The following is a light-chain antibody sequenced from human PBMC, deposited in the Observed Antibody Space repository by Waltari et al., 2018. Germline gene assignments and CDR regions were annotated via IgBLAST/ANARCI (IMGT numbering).Light chain of an antibody. CDR2: SNN. CDR3: AAWDDSLNGPGYV. V-gene: IGLV1-44*01. J-gene: IGLJ1*01. CDR1: SSNIGRNT. Sequence: QSVLTQPPSASGTPGQRVTISCSGSSSNIGRNTVNWSQQLPGTAPKLLIYSNNQRPSGVPDRFSGSKSGTSASLAISGLQSEDEADYYCAAWDDSLNGPGYVFGTGTKVTVL.